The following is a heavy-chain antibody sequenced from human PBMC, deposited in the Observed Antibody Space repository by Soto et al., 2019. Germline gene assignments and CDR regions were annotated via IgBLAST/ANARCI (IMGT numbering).Heavy chain of an antibody. J-gene: IGHJ4*02. CDR1: GGSISSYY. V-gene: IGHV4-59*01. CDR3: PRGRNGPLLGSSFAY. Sequence: SETLSLTCTVSGGSISSYYWSWIRQPPGKGLEWIGYIYYSGSTNYNPSLKSRVTISVDTSKNQFSLKLSSVTAADTAVYYCPRGRNGPLLGSSFAYWGQGTLVTVSS. CDR2: IYYSGST. D-gene: IGHD1-1*01.